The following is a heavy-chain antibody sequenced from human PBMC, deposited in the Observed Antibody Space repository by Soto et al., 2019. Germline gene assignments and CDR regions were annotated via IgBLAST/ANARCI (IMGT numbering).Heavy chain of an antibody. V-gene: IGHV3-23*01. CDR3: AKDLTGTGRFDY. Sequence: EVQLLESGGGLVQPGGSLRLSCAASGFTFSSYAMSWVRQAPGKGLEWVSAISGSGGSTYYADSVKGRFTISRDNSKNMLYLQMNSLRAEDTAVYYCAKDLTGTGRFDYWGQGTLVTVSS. D-gene: IGHD1-1*01. CDR1: GFTFSSYA. J-gene: IGHJ4*02. CDR2: ISGSGGST.